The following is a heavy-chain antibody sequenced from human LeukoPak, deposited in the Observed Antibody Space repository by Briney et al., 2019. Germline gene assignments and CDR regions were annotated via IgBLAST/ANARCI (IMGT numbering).Heavy chain of an antibody. CDR3: ARGRTDYDSTFDY. D-gene: IGHD3-22*01. V-gene: IGHV3-43D*03. CDR1: GFTFSDYT. J-gene: IGHJ4*02. CDR2: ISWDVGST. Sequence: GGSLRLSCAASGFTFSDYTTTWVRQAPGKGLEWVSLISWDVGSTYYADSVKGRFTISRDNSKNSLYLQMNSLRAEDTALYYCARGRTDYDSTFDYWGQGTLVTVSS.